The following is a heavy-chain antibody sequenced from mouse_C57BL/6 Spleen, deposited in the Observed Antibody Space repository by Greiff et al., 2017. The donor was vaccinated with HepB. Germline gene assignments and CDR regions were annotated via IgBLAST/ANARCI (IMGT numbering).Heavy chain of an antibody. CDR1: GYAFSSSW. D-gene: IGHD1-1*01. V-gene: IGHV1-82*01. CDR3: ARGIYYGSRGAMDY. J-gene: IGHJ4*01. CDR2: IYPGDGDT. Sequence: VQGVESGPELVKPGASVKISCKASGYAFSSSWMNWVKQRPGKGLEWIGRIYPGDGDTNYNGKFKGKATLTADKSSSTAYMQLSSLTSEDSAVYFCARGIYYGSRGAMDYWGQGTSVTVSS.